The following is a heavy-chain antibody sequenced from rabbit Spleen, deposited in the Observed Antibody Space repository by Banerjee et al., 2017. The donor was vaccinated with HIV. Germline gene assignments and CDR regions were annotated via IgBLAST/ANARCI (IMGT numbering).Heavy chain of an antibody. CDR3: ARGYYTYGAAGYGYATDL. CDR1: GFSFSSSYY. CDR2: IDTGSSGST. Sequence: QSLEESGGDLVKPGASLTLTCTASGFSFSSSYYMCWVRQAPGKGLEWIACIDTGSSGSTYYASWAKGRFTISKPSSTTVTLQMTILTAADTATYFCARGYYTYGAAGYGYATDLWGPGTIVTVS. J-gene: IGHJ6*01. D-gene: IGHD6-1*01. V-gene: IGHV1S40*01.